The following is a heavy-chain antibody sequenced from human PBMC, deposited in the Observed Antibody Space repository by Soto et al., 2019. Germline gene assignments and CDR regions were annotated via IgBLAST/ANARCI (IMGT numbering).Heavy chain of an antibody. CDR3: TADIWSTS. D-gene: IGHD1-1*01. CDR1: GFSFNNPW. Sequence: EVQLVESVAGFVKPGRSLSLSCTTSGFSFNNPWMYWVRQPPRKGLEWVGRVKNQSFGETTDYAAPVKDSFTTSSYDSKNMLYLHMNSLKTEDRAVYYCTADIWSTSWGHGTLVTVSS. CDR2: VKNQSFGETT. J-gene: IGHJ4*01. V-gene: IGHV3-15*07.